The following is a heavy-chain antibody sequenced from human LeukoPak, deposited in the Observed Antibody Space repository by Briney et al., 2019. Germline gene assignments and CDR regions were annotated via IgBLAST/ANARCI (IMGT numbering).Heavy chain of an antibody. CDR3: ARHWLEATKTYSYWFDP. CDR1: GGSFSGYY. Sequence: KASETLSLTCAVYGGSFSGYYWSWIRLPPGKGLEWIGYIYRGGTINYNPSLKSRVTMSLDTSKNQISLMLNSVTAADTAVYYCARHWLEATKTYSYWFDPWGQGTLVTVSS. V-gene: IGHV4-4*09. D-gene: IGHD2-21*01. J-gene: IGHJ5*02. CDR2: IYRGGTI.